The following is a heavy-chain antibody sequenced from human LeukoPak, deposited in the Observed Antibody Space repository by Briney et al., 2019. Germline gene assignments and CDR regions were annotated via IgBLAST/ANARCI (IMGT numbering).Heavy chain of an antibody. V-gene: IGHV3-30*18. J-gene: IGHJ4*02. CDR3: AKGPLRGTAAAIDY. Sequence: PGGSPRLSCTASGFTFNNYGMHWVRQAPGKGLEWVAVISYDGGNIHYPDSVKGRFTISRDISTDTLWLQMDSLRTEDTAVYYCAKGPLRGTAAAIDYWGQGTLVTVSS. CDR2: ISYDGGNI. D-gene: IGHD2-2*01. CDR1: GFTFNNYG.